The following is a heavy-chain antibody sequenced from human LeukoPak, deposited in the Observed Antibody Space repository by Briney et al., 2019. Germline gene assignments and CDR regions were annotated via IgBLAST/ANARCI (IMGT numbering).Heavy chain of an antibody. D-gene: IGHD2-2*01. J-gene: IGHJ5*02. CDR3: ARDFAHIVVVPAAHYNWFDP. Sequence: ASVKVSCKASGYTFTSYGISWVRQAPGQGLEWVGWISAYNGNTNYAQKLQGRVTMTTDTSTSTAYMELRSLRSDDTAVYYCARDFAHIVVVPAAHYNWFDPWGQGTLVTVSS. CDR1: GYTFTSYG. CDR2: ISAYNGNT. V-gene: IGHV1-18*01.